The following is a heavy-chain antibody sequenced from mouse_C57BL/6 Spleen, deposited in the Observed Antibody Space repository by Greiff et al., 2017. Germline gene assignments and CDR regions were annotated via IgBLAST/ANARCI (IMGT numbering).Heavy chain of an antibody. CDR3: ARSPYYYGSSPWYFDV. CDR1: GFTFSDYG. V-gene: IGHV5-17*01. CDR2: ISSGSSTI. J-gene: IGHJ1*03. D-gene: IGHD1-1*01. Sequence: EVKLMESGGGLVKPGGSLKLSCAASGFTFSDYGMHWVRQAPEKGLEWVAYISSGSSTIYYADTVKGRFTISRDNAKNTLFLQMTSLRSEDTAMYYCARSPYYYGSSPWYFDVWGTGTTVTVSS.